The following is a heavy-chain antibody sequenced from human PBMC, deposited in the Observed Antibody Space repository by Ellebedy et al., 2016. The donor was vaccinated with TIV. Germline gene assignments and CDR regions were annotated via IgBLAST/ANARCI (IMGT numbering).Heavy chain of an antibody. J-gene: IGHJ4*02. CDR2: ISHDGSVK. CDR1: GFTFSRFG. Sequence: GESLKISCAASGFTFSRFGMQWVRQAPGKGLEWVAVISHDGSVKHYADSVKCRFTISRDNSKNTLNLQLSSLRSEDTAVYYCAKETTELTATTLYWGQGTLVTVSS. D-gene: IGHD1-1*01. V-gene: IGHV3-30*18. CDR3: AKETTELTATTLY.